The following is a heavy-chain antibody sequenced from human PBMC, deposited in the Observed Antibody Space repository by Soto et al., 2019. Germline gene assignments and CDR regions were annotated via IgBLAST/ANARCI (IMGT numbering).Heavy chain of an antibody. J-gene: IGHJ3*02. V-gene: IGHV2-70*01. D-gene: IGHD3-22*01. CDR3: ARIFYYYDSSGSRNGAFDI. CDR1: GFSLSTSGMC. Sequence: LVNPTQTLTLTCTFSGFSLSTSGMCVSWIRQPPGKALEWLALIDWDDDTYYNTSLKTRLTISKDTSKNQVVLTMTNMDPVDTATYYCARIFYYYDSSGSRNGAFDIWGQGTMVTVSS. CDR2: IDWDDDT.